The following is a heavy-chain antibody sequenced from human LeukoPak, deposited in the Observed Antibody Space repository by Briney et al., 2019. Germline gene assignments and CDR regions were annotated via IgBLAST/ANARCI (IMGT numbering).Heavy chain of an antibody. CDR2: MNPNSGNT. V-gene: IGHV1-8*01. CDR3: ARGSPSHGYSYGYVEDY. J-gene: IGHJ4*02. Sequence: ASVKVSCKASGYTFTSYDINWVRQATGQGLEWMGWMNPNSGNTGYAQKFQGRVTMTRNTSISTAYMELSSLRSEDTAVYYCARGSPSHGYSYGYVEDYWGQGTLVTVSS. D-gene: IGHD5-18*01. CDR1: GYTFTSYD.